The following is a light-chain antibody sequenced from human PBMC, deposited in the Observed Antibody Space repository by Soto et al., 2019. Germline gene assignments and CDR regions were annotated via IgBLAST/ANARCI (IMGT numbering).Light chain of an antibody. V-gene: IGKV3-15*01. CDR3: QQYNDWSPIT. CDR1: HRLSASD. Sequence: EIVLWQSPDTLSLSPGQRATLSCRASHRLSASDLAWYQQKPGQAPKFLIYGVSSRATGIPARFSGRGSGTEFTLTISSLLSEDFEVYYGQQYNDWSPITSGPGTRWKL. J-gene: IGKJ5*01. CDR2: GVS.